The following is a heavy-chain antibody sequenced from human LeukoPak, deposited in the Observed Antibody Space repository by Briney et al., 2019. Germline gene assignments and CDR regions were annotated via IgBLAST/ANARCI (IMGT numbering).Heavy chain of an antibody. CDR3: ARENLAAAADY. J-gene: IGHJ4*02. V-gene: IGHV6-1*01. CDR2: TYYRSTWYN. Sequence: PSQTLSLTCAISGDSVSSNSVTWNWIRQSPSRGLEWLGRTYYRSTWYNDYAVSVRGRITVNPDTSKNQFSLHLNSVTPEDTAVYYCARENLAAAADYWGQGTVVTVSS. CDR1: GDSVSSNSVT. D-gene: IGHD6-25*01.